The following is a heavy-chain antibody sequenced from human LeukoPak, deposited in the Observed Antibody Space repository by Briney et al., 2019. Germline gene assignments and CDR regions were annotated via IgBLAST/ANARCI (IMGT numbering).Heavy chain of an antibody. V-gene: IGHV3-74*01. CDR2: INGDGRNI. Sequence: GGSLRLSCVASGFTFSSYWMHWVRQDPRKGLVWVSRINGDGRNINYADSVRGRFTISRDNAKNTLYLQMDSLRAEDTAVYYCARGRYYDSSGHGAFDIWGQGTMVTVSS. D-gene: IGHD3-22*01. J-gene: IGHJ3*02. CDR3: ARGRYYDSSGHGAFDI. CDR1: GFTFSSYW.